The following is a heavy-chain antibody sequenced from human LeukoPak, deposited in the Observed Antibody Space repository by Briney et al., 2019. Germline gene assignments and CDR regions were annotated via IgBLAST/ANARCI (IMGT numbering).Heavy chain of an antibody. Sequence: GESLKISCKGSGYIFTSYWIGWVRQMPGKGLEWMGIIYPGNSDTRYRPSFQGQVTIPADKSITTAYLQWSSLKASDTAMYYCARLGTTSGDGMDVWGKGTTVTVSS. D-gene: IGHD2-2*01. CDR2: IYPGNSDT. CDR1: GYIFTSYW. CDR3: ARLGTTSGDGMDV. J-gene: IGHJ6*04. V-gene: IGHV5-51*01.